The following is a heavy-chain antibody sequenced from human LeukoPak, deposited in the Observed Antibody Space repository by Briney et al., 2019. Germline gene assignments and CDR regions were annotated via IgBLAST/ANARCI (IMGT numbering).Heavy chain of an antibody. CDR1: GGSISSSSYY. CDR2: IYYSGST. Sequence: SETLSLTCTVSGGSISSSSYYWGWIRQPPGKGLEWIGSIYYSGSTYYNPSLKSRVTISVDTSKNQFSLKLSSVTAADTAVYYCARKDVHFDWLFLDYFDYWGQGTLVTVSS. CDR3: ARKDVHFDWLFLDYFDY. V-gene: IGHV4-39*07. D-gene: IGHD3-9*01. J-gene: IGHJ4*02.